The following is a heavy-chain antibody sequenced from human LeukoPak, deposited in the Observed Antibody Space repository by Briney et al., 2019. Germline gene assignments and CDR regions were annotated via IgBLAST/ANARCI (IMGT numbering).Heavy chain of an antibody. J-gene: IGHJ4*02. CDR3: AREGGPYSSGSYEYDY. Sequence: DPGGSLRLSCAASGFTFSSYSMNWVRQAPGKGLEWVSYISSSSSTIHYADSVKGRFTISRDNAKNSLYLQMNSLRAEDTAVYYCAREGGPYSSGSYEYDYWGQGTLVTVSS. CDR1: GFTFSSYS. CDR2: ISSSSSTI. V-gene: IGHV3-48*01. D-gene: IGHD6-19*01.